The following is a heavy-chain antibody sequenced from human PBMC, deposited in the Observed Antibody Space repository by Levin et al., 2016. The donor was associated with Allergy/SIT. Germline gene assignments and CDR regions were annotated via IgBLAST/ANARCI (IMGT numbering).Heavy chain of an antibody. CDR2: ISTNNGKT. J-gene: IGHJ4*02. V-gene: IGHV1-18*01. Sequence: WVRQAPGQGPEWMGWISTNNGKTNYAQNLQGRVTMTTDTSTRTAYMELRSLRSDDTAVYYCARVWWKGPGLVDYWGQGTLVTVSS. CDR3: ARVWWKGPGLVDY. D-gene: IGHD3-16*01.